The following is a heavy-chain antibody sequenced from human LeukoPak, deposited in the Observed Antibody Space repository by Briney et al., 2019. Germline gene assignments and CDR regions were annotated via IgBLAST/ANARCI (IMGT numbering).Heavy chain of an antibody. CDR2: INHSGST. Sequence: GSLRLSCAASGFIFSDYYMNWIRQPPGKGLEWIGEINHSGSTNYNPSLKSQVTISVDTSKNQFSLKLSSVTAADTAVYYCARGIYYYYGMDVWGQGTTVTVSS. CDR3: ARGIYYYYGMDV. J-gene: IGHJ6*02. V-gene: IGHV4-34*01. CDR1: GFIFSDYY.